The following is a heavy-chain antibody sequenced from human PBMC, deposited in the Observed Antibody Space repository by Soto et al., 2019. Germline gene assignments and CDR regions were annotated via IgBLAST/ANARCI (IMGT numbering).Heavy chain of an antibody. CDR1: GFTFSHYG. Sequence: GGSLRLSCAASGFTFSHYGIHWVRQAPGKGLEWVGLSWSGGRGEDCADSVRGRFTISRDYSKATVYLQMNSLRVEDTAVYYCAKDDDTSSHFSLLDFRGQGTLVTVSS. CDR2: SWSGGRGE. D-gene: IGHD3-22*01. V-gene: IGHV3-33*06. CDR3: AKDDDTSSHFSLLDF. J-gene: IGHJ4*02.